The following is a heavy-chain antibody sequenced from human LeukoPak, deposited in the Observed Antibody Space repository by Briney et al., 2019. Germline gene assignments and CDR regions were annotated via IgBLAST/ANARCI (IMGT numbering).Heavy chain of an antibody. CDR1: GFTFSDYG. D-gene: IGHD3-22*01. Sequence: GGSLRLSCAASGFTFSDYGMHWVRQAPGKGLEYVSAISSNGGSTYYANSVKGRFTISRDNSKNTLYLQMGSLRAEDMAVYYCARERIDSSGYLLDYWGQGTLVTVSS. CDR3: ARERIDSSGYLLDY. V-gene: IGHV3-64*01. CDR2: ISSNGGST. J-gene: IGHJ4*02.